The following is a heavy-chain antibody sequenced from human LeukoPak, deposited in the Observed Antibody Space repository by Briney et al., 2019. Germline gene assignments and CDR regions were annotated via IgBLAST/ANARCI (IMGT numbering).Heavy chain of an antibody. CDR3: ARDAAAGTSPFDY. CDR1: GFTFSSYS. D-gene: IGHD6-13*01. Sequence: GGSLRLSCAASGFTFSSYSMNWVRQAPGKGLEWVSYISSSSYDIYYADSVKGRFTISRDNAKNSLYLQMNSLRAEDTAVYYCARDAAAGTSPFDYWGQGTLVTVSS. V-gene: IGHV3-48*01. J-gene: IGHJ4*02. CDR2: ISSSSYDI.